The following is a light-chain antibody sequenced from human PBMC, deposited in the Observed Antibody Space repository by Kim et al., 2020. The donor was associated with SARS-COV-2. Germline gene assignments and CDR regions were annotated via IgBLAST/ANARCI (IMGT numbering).Light chain of an antibody. CDR2: RSN. J-gene: IGLJ3*02. CDR1: SSNIGTNT. CDR3: ATWDDDLSAWV. Sequence: ELTQPPSASGTPGQRVTISCSGSSSNIGTNTVNWYQQFPGTTPKLLIFRSNERPSGVPDRFSGSTSGTSASLAISGLQSEAEADYYCATWDDDLSAWV. V-gene: IGLV1-44*01.